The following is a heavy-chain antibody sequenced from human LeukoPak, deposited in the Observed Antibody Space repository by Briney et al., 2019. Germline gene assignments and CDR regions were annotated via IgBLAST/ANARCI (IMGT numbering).Heavy chain of an antibody. CDR3: ATDGGTVVPPAYYYYYMDV. CDR1: GYTLTELS. Sequence: ASVKVSCKVSGYTLTELSMHWVRQAPGKGLEWMGGFDPEDGETIYAQKFQGRVTMTEDTSTDTAYMELSSLRSEDTAVYYCATDGGTVVPPAYYYYYMDVWGKGTTVTVSS. J-gene: IGHJ6*03. D-gene: IGHD4-23*01. CDR2: FDPEDGET. V-gene: IGHV1-24*01.